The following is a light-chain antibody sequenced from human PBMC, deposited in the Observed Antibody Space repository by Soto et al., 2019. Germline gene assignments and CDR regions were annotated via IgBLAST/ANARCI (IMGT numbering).Light chain of an antibody. J-gene: IGKJ4*01. CDR2: AAS. CDR1: QGISSY. CDR3: QQYYSYPP. Sequence: SSLSASTGDRVTITCRASQGISSYLAWYQQKPGKAPKLLIYAASTLQSGVPSRFSGSGSGTDFTLTISCLQSEDFATYYCQQYYSYPPFGGGTKVDIK. V-gene: IGKV1-8*01.